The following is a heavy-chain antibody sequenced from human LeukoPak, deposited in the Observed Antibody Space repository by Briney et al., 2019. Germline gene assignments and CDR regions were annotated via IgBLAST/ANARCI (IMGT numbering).Heavy chain of an antibody. CDR2: IIPIFGTA. Sequence: SVKVSCKASGGTFSSYAISWVRQAPGQGLEWMGGIIPIFGTANYAQKCQGRVTITADASTSTAYMGLSSLRCEDTAVYYCASLPPLDYYGMDVWGQGTTVTVSS. CDR1: GGTFSSYA. CDR3: ASLPPLDYYGMDV. J-gene: IGHJ6*02. V-gene: IGHV1-69*13.